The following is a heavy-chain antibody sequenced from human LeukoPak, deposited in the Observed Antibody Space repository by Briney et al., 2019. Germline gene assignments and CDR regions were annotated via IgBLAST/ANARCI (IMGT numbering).Heavy chain of an antibody. J-gene: IGHJ6*02. V-gene: IGHV1-69*13. CDR1: GGTFSSYA. D-gene: IGHD2-2*01. CDR2: IIPIFGTA. CDR3: ARFLVVVGYGMDV. Sequence: ASVKVSCKASGGTFSSYAISWVRQAPGQGLELMGGIIPIFGTANYAQKFQGSVTITAAESKSTAYMELSSLRSEDPAVYYCARFLVVVGYGMDVWGQGTTVTVTS.